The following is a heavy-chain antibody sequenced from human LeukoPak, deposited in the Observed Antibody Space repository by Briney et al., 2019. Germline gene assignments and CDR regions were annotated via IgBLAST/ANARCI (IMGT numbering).Heavy chain of an antibody. Sequence: ASVNVSCKASVYTFTGYYMHWVRQAPGQGLEWMGWINPNSGGTNYAQKFQGRVTMTRDTSISTAYMELSRLRSDGTAVYYCARGGIVGALLNYWGQGTLVTVSS. CDR2: INPNSGGT. CDR3: ARGGIVGALLNY. V-gene: IGHV1-2*02. CDR1: VYTFTGYY. J-gene: IGHJ4*02. D-gene: IGHD1-26*01.